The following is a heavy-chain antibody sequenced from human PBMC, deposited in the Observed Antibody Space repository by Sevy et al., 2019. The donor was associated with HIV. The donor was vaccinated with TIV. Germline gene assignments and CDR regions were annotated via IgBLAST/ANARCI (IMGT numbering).Heavy chain of an antibody. CDR1: GFTFSDAW. J-gene: IGHJ4*02. Sequence: GGSLRLSCAASGFTFSDAWMSWVRQDLGKGLEWVGRIKGKIDGGRTDYAAPVKGRFTISRDDSKNTLYLQMNSLKTEDTAVYYCITQPPLERWLQIPGFWGQGTLVTVSS. D-gene: IGHD5-12*01. V-gene: IGHV3-15*01. CDR2: IKGKIDGGRT. CDR3: ITQPPLERWLQIPGF.